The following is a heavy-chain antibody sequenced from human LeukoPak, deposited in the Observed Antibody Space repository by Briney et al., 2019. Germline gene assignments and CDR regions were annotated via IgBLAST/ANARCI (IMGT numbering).Heavy chain of an antibody. D-gene: IGHD2-15*01. V-gene: IGHV4-34*01. CDR2: INHSGST. J-gene: IGHJ4*02. Sequence: SETLSLTCAVYGGSFSGYYWSWIRQPPGKGLEWIGEINHSGSTNYNPSLKSRVTISVDTSKNQFSLILSSVTAADTAVYYCARGAWATRLASWGLGTPVIVSS. CDR1: GGSFSGYY. CDR3: ARGAWATRLAS.